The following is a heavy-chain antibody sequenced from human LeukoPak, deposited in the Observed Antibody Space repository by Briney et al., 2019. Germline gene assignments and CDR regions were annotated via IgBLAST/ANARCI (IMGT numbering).Heavy chain of an antibody. D-gene: IGHD3-22*01. CDR3: AREWFFDY. V-gene: IGHV3-30*03. Sequence: NPGGSLRLSCAASGFTFSSYGMHWVRQAPGKGLEWVAVISYDGSNRYYADSVKGRFTISRDNSKNTLYLQMNSLRAKDTAVYYCAREWFFDYWGQGTLVTVSS. CDR2: ISYDGSNR. J-gene: IGHJ4*02. CDR1: GFTFSSYG.